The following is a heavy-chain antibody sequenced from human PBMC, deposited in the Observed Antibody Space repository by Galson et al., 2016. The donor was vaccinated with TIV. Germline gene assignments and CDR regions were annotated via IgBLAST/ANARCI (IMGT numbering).Heavy chain of an antibody. J-gene: IGHJ4*02. CDR1: GGIFNSYA. CDR2: IIAIFGTT. D-gene: IGHD3-22*01. CDR3: ARGSDYYDGSGYQN. Sequence: SVKVSCKASGGIFNSYAISWVRQAPGQGLEWMGRIIAIFGTTSYAQKFQGRVTITADESTSTVYMELRSLISEDTAVYYCARGSDYYDGSGYQNWGRGTLVTVSS. V-gene: IGHV1-69*13.